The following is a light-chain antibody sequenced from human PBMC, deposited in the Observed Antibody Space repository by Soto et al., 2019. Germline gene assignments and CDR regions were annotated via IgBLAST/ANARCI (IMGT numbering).Light chain of an antibody. Sequence: IVLTQSPGTLSLSPGERATLSCSASQSVSNSFLAWYKQAPGQAPRLLIYGASSRATGIPDRFSGSGSGTEFTLTISRLEPEDFEVYSCHQYGSSPSTFGQGTKVDI. J-gene: IGKJ1*01. CDR2: GAS. CDR1: QSVSNSF. V-gene: IGKV3-20*01. CDR3: HQYGSSPST.